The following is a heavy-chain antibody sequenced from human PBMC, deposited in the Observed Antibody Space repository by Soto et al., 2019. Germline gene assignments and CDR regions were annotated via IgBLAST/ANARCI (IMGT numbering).Heavy chain of an antibody. CDR2: ISYDESYK. Sequence: PGGSLRLSCAASGFTFRSYAMHWVRQAPGKGLEWVALISYDESYKYYADSVKGRFTISRDNSKNTRYLQMNSLRTEDTGVYFCARTLGPQVADYVDSDYRWTIDQWGQGTLVTVSS. J-gene: IGHJ4*02. CDR1: GFTFRSYA. D-gene: IGHD3-10*02. CDR3: ARTLGPQVADYVDSDYRWTIDQ. V-gene: IGHV3-30-3*01.